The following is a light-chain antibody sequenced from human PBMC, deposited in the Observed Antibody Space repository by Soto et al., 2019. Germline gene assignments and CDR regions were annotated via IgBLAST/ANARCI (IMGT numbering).Light chain of an antibody. CDR2: GAS. Sequence: EIVLTQSPGTLSLSPGERATLSCRASQSVSSSYLAWYQQKPGQAPRLLIYGASSRATGIPDRFSGSGSGTXXXLXXXXLEPXDFXXXXXXXYGSSPFTFGPGTKVDIK. J-gene: IGKJ3*01. CDR1: QSVSSSY. CDR3: XXYGSSPFT. V-gene: IGKV3-20*01.